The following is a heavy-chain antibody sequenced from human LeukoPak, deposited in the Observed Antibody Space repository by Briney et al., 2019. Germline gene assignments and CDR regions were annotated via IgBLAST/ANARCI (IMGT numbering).Heavy chain of an antibody. CDR3: AREESNCSSTSCPDWFDP. Sequence: GASVKVSCKASGGTFSSYAISWVRQAPGPGLEWMGGIIPIFGTANYAQKFQGRVTITADESTSTAYMELSSLRSEDTAVYYCAREESNCSSTSCPDWFDPWGQGTLVTVSS. D-gene: IGHD2-2*01. CDR1: GGTFSSYA. J-gene: IGHJ5*02. CDR2: IIPIFGTA. V-gene: IGHV1-69*13.